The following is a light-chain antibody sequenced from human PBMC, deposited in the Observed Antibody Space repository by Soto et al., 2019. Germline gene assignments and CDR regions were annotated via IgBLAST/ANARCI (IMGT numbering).Light chain of an antibody. Sequence: QSALTQPASVSGSPGQSITISCTGTSSDVGSYNLVSWYQQHPGEAPKLMIYEGSKRPSGVSNRFSGSKSGNTASLTISGLQAEDEADYCCCSYAGGSTLVFGGGTKLTVL. J-gene: IGLJ2*01. CDR1: SSDVGSYNL. CDR2: EGS. CDR3: CSYAGGSTLV. V-gene: IGLV2-23*01.